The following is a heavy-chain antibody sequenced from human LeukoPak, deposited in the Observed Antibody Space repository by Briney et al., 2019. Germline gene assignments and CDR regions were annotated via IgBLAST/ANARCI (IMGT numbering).Heavy chain of an antibody. CDR3: ARAGGLNYYGGYSEFGY. D-gene: IGHD4-23*01. V-gene: IGHV4-39*07. CDR2: VYFSGST. Sequence: SETLSLTCTVSGGSISSHYWGWIRQPPGKGLEWIGSVYFSGSTYYNPSLKSRVTISLGTSKNQFSLQLRSVTAADTAVYYCARAGGLNYYGGYSEFGYWGRGTLVTVSS. CDR1: GGSISSHY. J-gene: IGHJ4*02.